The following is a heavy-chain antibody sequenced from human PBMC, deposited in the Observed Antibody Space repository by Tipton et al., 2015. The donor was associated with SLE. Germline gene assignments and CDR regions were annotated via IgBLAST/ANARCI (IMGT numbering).Heavy chain of an antibody. CDR1: GGSFSGYY. J-gene: IGHJ3*02. V-gene: IGHV4-59*08. Sequence: TLSLTCAVYGGSFSGYYWSWIRQPPGKGLEWIGYVDYIGSTNYNPSLKSRVTISIDTSKNQFSLKLSSVTAADTAVYYCARVKPNSYHDAFDIWGQGTMVTVSS. CDR2: VDYIGST. D-gene: IGHD5-18*01. CDR3: ARVKPNSYHDAFDI.